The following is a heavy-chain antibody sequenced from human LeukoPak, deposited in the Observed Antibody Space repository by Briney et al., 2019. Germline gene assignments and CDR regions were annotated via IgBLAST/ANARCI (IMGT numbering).Heavy chain of an antibody. Sequence: PSETLSLTCTVSGASISNSDYYWSWIRQHPGKGLEWIGYIYYSGSTNYNPSLKSRVTISVDTSKNQFSLKLSSVTAADTAVYYCARHGCSSTSCIPFWFDPWGQGTLVTVSS. CDR3: ARHGCSSTSCIPFWFDP. J-gene: IGHJ5*02. CDR1: GASISNSDYY. V-gene: IGHV4-31*03. CDR2: IYYSGST. D-gene: IGHD2-2*01.